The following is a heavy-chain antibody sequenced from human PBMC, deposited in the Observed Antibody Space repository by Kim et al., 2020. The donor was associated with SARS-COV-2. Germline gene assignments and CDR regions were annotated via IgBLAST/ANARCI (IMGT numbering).Heavy chain of an antibody. CDR3: ASSTVTTTFDY. Sequence: SETLSLTCTVSGYSISSGYYWGWIRQPPGKGLEWIGSIYHSGSTYYNPSLKSRVTISVDTSKNQFSLKLSSVTAADTAVYYCASSTVTTTFDYWGQGTLVTVSS. V-gene: IGHV4-38-2*02. D-gene: IGHD4-17*01. J-gene: IGHJ4*02. CDR2: IYHSGST. CDR1: GYSISSGYY.